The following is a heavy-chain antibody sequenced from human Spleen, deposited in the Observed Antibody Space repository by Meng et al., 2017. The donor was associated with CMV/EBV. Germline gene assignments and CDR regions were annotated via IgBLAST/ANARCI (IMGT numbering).Heavy chain of an antibody. CDR1: GGSLRSNF. CDR2: LHHNGSS. CDR3: ARRAEYGAPEDNWFAP. D-gene: IGHD4/OR15-4a*01. Sequence: GGSLRSNFLASIRQPPWKGLDWIGDLHHNGSSHYIPSLQSRVALSVDTSLNQFSLKLNSVTGADTAVYYCARRAEYGAPEDNWFAPWGQGSLVTVSS. J-gene: IGHJ5*02. V-gene: IGHV4-34*13.